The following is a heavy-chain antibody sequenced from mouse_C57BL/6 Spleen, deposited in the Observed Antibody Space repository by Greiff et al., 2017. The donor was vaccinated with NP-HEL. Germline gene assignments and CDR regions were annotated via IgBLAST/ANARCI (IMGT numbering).Heavy chain of an antibody. J-gene: IGHJ1*03. CDR1: GYAFSSSW. Sequence: VQLQQSGPELVKPGASVKISCKASGYAFSSSWMNWVKQRPGKGLEWIGRIYPGDGDTNYNGKFKGKATLTADKSSSTAYMQLSSLTSEDSAVYFLARSGYYGSGYVDVWGTGTRVTVSS. CDR3: ARSGYYGSGYVDV. V-gene: IGHV1-82*01. CDR2: IYPGDGDT. D-gene: IGHD1-1*01.